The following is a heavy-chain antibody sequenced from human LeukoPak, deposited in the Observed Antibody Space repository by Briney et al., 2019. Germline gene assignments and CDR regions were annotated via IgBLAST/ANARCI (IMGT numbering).Heavy chain of an antibody. D-gene: IGHD3-10*01. CDR3: AKDPDGTMVRGVIIMYFDH. CDR1: GFTFSNYG. Sequence: GGSLRLSCAPSGFTFSNYGMSWVRQAPGKGLEWVSSISGSGGSTNCADSVKGRLTISRDNSRHTPYLQMNRVRAEDTAVYYCAKDPDGTMVRGVIIMYFDHWGQGTLVTVSS. J-gene: IGHJ4*02. CDR2: ISGSGGST. V-gene: IGHV3-23*01.